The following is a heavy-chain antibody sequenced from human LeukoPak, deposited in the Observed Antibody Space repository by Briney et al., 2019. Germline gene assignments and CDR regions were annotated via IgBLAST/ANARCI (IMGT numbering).Heavy chain of an antibody. CDR1: GFTFSTYS. D-gene: IGHD5-24*01. CDR2: ISISDSYI. V-gene: IGHV3-21*01. J-gene: IGHJ4*02. CDR3: ARDRFSGLQLLYFDY. Sequence: GGSLRLSCAASGFTFSTYSMNWVRQAPGKGLEWVSSISISDSYIYYADSVKGRFTISRDNAKNSLYLQMNSLRAEDTAVYYCARDRFSGLQLLYFDYWGQGTLVTVSS.